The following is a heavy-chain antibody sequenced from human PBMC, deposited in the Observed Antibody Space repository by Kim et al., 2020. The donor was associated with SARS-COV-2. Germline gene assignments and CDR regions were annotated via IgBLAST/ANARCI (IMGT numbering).Heavy chain of an antibody. CDR1: GGSFSGYY. CDR3: ARTPHYDYLWGSYCRQNW. J-gene: IGHJ5*01. V-gene: IGHV4-34*01. Sequence: SETLSLTCAVYGGSFSGYYWSWIRQPPGKGLEWIGEINNSGSTNYNPPLKSRVTISVDTFKNQFSLKLSSVTAADTAVYYCARTPHYDYLWGSYCRQNW. D-gene: IGHD3-16*01. CDR2: INNSGST.